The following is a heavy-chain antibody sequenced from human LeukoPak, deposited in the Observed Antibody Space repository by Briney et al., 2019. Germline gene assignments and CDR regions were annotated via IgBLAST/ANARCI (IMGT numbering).Heavy chain of an antibody. CDR2: INHSGST. V-gene: IGHV4-34*01. J-gene: IGHJ4*02. D-gene: IGHD6-13*01. CDR1: GGSFSGYY. Sequence: SETLSLTCAVYGGSFSGYYWSWIRQPPGKGLEWIGEINHSGSTNYNPSLKSRVTISVDTSKNQFSLKLSSVTAADTAVYYCARRAYSSSWYGPLFDYWGQGTLVTVSS. CDR3: ARRAYSSSWYGPLFDY.